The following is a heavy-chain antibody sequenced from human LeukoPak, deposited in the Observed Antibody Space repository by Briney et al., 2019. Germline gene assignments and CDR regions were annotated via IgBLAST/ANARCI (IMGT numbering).Heavy chain of an antibody. V-gene: IGHV3-15*07. Sequence: GGPLRLSCAASGFTFSSYSMNWVRQAPGKGLEWVGRIKSKTDGGTTDHAEPVKGRFTISRDDSRNMLYLQMNSLKTEDTAVYYCTTSHRGVWGQGTMVTVSS. CDR3: TTSHRGV. CDR2: IKSKTDGGTT. J-gene: IGHJ3*01. CDR1: GFTFSSYS.